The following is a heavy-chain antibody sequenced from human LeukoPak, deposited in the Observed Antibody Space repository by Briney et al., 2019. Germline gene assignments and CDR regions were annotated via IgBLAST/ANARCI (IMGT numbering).Heavy chain of an antibody. J-gene: IGHJ6*03. CDR3: AREGVGGSYYFTYYYYMDV. D-gene: IGHD1-26*01. Sequence: ASVKVTCKASGYTFTGYYMHWVRQAPGQGLEWMGWINPNSGGTNYAQKFQGRVTMTRDTSISTAYMELSRLRSDDTAVYYCAREGVGGSYYFTYYYYMDVWGKGTTVTVSS. CDR1: GYTFTGYY. CDR2: INPNSGGT. V-gene: IGHV1-2*02.